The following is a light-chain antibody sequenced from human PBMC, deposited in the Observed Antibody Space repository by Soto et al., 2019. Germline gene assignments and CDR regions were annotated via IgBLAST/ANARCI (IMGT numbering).Light chain of an antibody. CDR2: GAS. CDR1: QSVSSSS. Sequence: EIVLTQSPGTLSLSPGERATLSCRASQSVSSSSLGWYQQKPGQAPRLLLYGASTRATGIPDRFSGSGSGTDFTLTINGLEPEDFAVYYCQHYGSSLWTFGQGTKLEIK. CDR3: QHYGSSLWT. J-gene: IGKJ1*01. V-gene: IGKV3-20*01.